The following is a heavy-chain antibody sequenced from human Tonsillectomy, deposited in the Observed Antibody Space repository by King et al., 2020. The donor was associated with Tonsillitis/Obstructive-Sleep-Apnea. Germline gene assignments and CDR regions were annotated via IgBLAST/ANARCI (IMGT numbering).Heavy chain of an antibody. J-gene: IGHJ4*02. CDR1: GFIFSNYG. CDR3: AKAYYSGTAFDY. Sequence: VQLVESGGGVVQPGRSLSLPCAASGFIFSNYGMHWVRQPPAKGLEGVAVISFDGNNKYYADSVKGRFTFSRDNSKNTLYLKMNGLRAEDTPVYYCAKAYYSGTAFDYWGQGTLVTVSS. CDR2: ISFDGNNK. V-gene: IGHV3-30*18. D-gene: IGHD3-10*01.